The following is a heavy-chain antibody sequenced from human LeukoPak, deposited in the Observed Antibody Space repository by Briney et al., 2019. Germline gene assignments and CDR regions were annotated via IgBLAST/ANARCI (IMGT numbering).Heavy chain of an antibody. CDR3: ARLAGYSSGWYPYYFDY. CDR1: GGSISSYY. V-gene: IGHV4-59*08. D-gene: IGHD6-19*01. J-gene: IGHJ4*02. Sequence: SETLSLTCTVSGGSISSYYGSWIRQPAGKGLEWIGDIYYSGSTNYNPSLKSRVTISVDTSKNQFSLKLSSVTAADTAVYYCARLAGYSSGWYPYYFDYWGQGTLVTVSS. CDR2: IYYSGST.